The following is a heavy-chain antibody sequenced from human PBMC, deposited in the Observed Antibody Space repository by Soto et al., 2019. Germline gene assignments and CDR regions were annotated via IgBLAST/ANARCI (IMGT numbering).Heavy chain of an antibody. CDR3: AREVEHQLAYNWFDP. CDR2: TYYRSKWYN. V-gene: IGHV6-1*01. Sequence: SQTLSLTCAISGDSVSSNSAAWTWIRQSPSRGLEFLGRTYYRSKWYNDYAISVKSRITINPDTSKNQFSLQLNSVTPEDTAVYYCAREVEHQLAYNWFDPWGQGTLVTVS. J-gene: IGHJ5*02. D-gene: IGHD6-13*01. CDR1: GDSVSSNSAA.